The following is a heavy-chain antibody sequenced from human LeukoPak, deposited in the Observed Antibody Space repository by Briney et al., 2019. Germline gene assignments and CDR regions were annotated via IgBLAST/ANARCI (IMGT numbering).Heavy chain of an antibody. CDR2: IYPGDSDT. Sequence: KHGESLKISCKGSGYSFTSYWIGWVRQMPGKGLEWMGIIYPGDSDTRYSPSFQGQVTISADKSISTAYLQWSSLKASDTAMYYCARRRNELCCSSTSCLCKRGDYYYYYMDVWGKGTTVTVSS. CDR3: ARRRNELCCSSTSCLCKRGDYYYYYMDV. J-gene: IGHJ6*03. D-gene: IGHD2-2*01. V-gene: IGHV5-51*01. CDR1: GYSFTSYW.